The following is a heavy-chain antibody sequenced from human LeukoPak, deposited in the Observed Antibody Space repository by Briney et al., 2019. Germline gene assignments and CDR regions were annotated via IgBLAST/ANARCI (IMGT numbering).Heavy chain of an antibody. CDR2: INAGNGNT. D-gene: IGHD2-15*01. CDR3: ARVACSGGSCYTGFDY. CDR1: GYTFTSYG. Sequence: GASVKVSCKASGYTFTSYGISWVRQAPGQGLEWMGWINAGNGNTKYSQKFQGRVTITRDTSASTAYMELSSLRSEDTAVYYCARVACSGGSCYTGFDYWGQGTLVTVSS. V-gene: IGHV1-3*01. J-gene: IGHJ4*02.